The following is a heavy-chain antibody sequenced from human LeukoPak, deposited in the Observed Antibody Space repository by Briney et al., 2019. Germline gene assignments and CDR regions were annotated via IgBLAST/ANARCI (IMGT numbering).Heavy chain of an antibody. CDR2: IYSSGST. J-gene: IGHJ4*02. D-gene: IGHD1-26*01. CDR1: GGSINTYY. Sequence: SETLSLTCTVSGGSINTYYWSWIRQPPGRGLEWIGYIYSSGSTNYNPSLKSRVTISVDTSKNQFSLKLSSVTAADTAVYYSATAGVGGATANDYGGQGTLVTVSS. V-gene: IGHV4-59*01. CDR3: ATAGVGGATANDY.